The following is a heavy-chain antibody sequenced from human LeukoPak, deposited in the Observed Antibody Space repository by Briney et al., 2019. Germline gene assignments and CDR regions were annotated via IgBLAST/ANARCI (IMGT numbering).Heavy chain of an antibody. Sequence: GGSLRLSCAASGFTFSSYAMSWVRQAPGKGLEWVSAISGSGGSTYYADSVKGRFTISRDNSKNTLYLQMNSLRAEDTAVYYCAKEILWFGELPQYYFDYWGQGTLVTVSS. CDR1: GFTFSSYA. D-gene: IGHD3-10*01. CDR3: AKEILWFGELPQYYFDY. J-gene: IGHJ4*02. V-gene: IGHV3-23*01. CDR2: ISGSGGST.